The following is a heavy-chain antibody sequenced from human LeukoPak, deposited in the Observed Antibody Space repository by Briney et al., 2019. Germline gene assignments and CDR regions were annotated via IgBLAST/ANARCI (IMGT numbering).Heavy chain of an antibody. J-gene: IGHJ4*02. D-gene: IGHD2-8*01. Sequence: GGSLRLSCAASGFTFSSYGMHWVRQAPGKGLEWVAVIWYDASNKYYADSVKGRFTISRDNSKNTLYLQMNSLRAEDTAVYYCARTYCTNGVCYEFDYWGQGTLVTVSS. CDR2: IWYDASNK. CDR3: ARTYCTNGVCYEFDY. V-gene: IGHV3-33*01. CDR1: GFTFSSYG.